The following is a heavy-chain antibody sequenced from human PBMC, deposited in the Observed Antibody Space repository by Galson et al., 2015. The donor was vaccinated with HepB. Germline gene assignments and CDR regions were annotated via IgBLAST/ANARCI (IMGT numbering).Heavy chain of an antibody. D-gene: IGHD1-26*01. Sequence: SVKVSCKAAGYTFTNYGISWVRQAPGQGLEWMGWISGYNSNTNYTQKVQGRVTMTTDTSTSTAYMELRSLRSDDTAVYYCARAPSGSYYGVGYYYAMDVWGQGTTVTVSS. J-gene: IGHJ6*02. CDR3: ARAPSGSYYGVGYYYAMDV. V-gene: IGHV1-18*04. CDR2: ISGYNSNT. CDR1: GYTFTNYG.